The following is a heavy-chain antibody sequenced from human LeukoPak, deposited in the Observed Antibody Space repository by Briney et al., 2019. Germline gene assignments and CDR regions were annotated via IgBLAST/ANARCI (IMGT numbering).Heavy chain of an antibody. J-gene: IGHJ4*02. Sequence: GGSLRLSCVASGFTFSNYWMHWVRQAPGKGLVGVSRINTDGSTTTYADSVKGRFTISRDNAKNTLYLQMNSLRAEETAVYFCARAADYYASGIFYWGQGTLVTVSS. CDR1: GFTFSNYW. D-gene: IGHD3-10*01. CDR2: INTDGSTT. CDR3: ARAADYYASGIFY. V-gene: IGHV3-74*01.